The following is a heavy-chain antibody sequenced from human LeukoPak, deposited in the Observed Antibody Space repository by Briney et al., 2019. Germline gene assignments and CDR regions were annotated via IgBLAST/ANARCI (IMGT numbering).Heavy chain of an antibody. Sequence: SETLSLTCSVSGGYIGTYYWTWIRQPPGKGLEWIGYIFHSGATKYDTSLKGRVTISLDMSKNQFSLKLSSVTAADTAVYYCARGPGFWSGYQRYYYYYYGMDVWGQGTTVTVSS. CDR1: GGYIGTYY. CDR2: IFHSGAT. J-gene: IGHJ6*02. V-gene: IGHV4-59*12. D-gene: IGHD3-3*01. CDR3: ARGPGFWSGYQRYYYYYYGMDV.